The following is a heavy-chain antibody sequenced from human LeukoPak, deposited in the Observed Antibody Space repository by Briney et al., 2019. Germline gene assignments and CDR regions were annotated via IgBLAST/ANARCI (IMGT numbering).Heavy chain of an antibody. CDR3: ARLGVPAATYYYYGMDV. V-gene: IGHV3-21*01. D-gene: IGHD2-2*01. Sequence: PGGSLRLSCAASGFTLSSYSMNWVRQAPGKGLEWVSSISSSSYIYYADSVKGRFTISRDNAKNSLYLQMNSLRAEDTAVYYCARLGVPAATYYYYGMDVWGQGTTVTVSS. J-gene: IGHJ6*02. CDR1: GFTLSSYS. CDR2: ISSSSYI.